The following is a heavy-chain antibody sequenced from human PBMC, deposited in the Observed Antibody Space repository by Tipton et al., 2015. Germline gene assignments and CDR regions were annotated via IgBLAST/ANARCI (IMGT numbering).Heavy chain of an antibody. J-gene: IGHJ5*02. CDR3: ARGRAAYDYGDYGGFDP. CDR1: GYSFTSYD. Sequence: QSGPEVKKPGASVKVSCKASGYSFTSYDIIWVRQATGQGLEWMGWMKPNSGNTGYAQKFQGRVTMIRSTSISTAYMELNSLTSEDTAVYYCARGRAAYDYGDYGGFDPWGQGTLVSVSS. V-gene: IGHV1-8*01. D-gene: IGHD4-17*01. CDR2: MKPNSGNT.